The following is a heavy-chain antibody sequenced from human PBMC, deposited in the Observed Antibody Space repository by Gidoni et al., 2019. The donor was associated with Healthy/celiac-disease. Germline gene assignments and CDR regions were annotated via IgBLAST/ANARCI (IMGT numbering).Heavy chain of an antibody. D-gene: IGHD3-3*01. CDR3: ARLSGFGVVENFDY. CDR2: SYHSGST. V-gene: IGHV4-38-2*01. CDR1: GYSISSGYY. Sequence: QVQLQESGPGLVKPSETLSRTCAVSGYSISSGYYWGWFRQPPGKGLEWIGSSYHSGSTYYNPSLKSRVTISVDTSKNQFSLKLSAVTAADTAVYYCARLSGFGVVENFDYWGQGTLVTVSS. J-gene: IGHJ4*02.